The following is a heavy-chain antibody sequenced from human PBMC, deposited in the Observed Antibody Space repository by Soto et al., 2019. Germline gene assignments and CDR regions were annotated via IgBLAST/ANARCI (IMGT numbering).Heavy chain of an antibody. J-gene: IGHJ1*01. CDR1: GFTFSSFT. CDR3: ATWEERYCRD. Sequence: SLSCAGSGFTFSSFTMHSVRQAPGKGLEWVAVISHDGSHKYTADSVKGRFTISRDDSKNALYLQMNSLRVEDTAIYYCATWEERYCRDWAQGTLVTVSS. D-gene: IGHD1-26*01. CDR2: ISHDGSHK. V-gene: IGHV3-30*04.